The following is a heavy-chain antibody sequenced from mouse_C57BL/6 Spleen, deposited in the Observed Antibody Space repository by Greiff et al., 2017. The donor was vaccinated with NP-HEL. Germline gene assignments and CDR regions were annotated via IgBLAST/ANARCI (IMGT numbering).Heavy chain of an antibody. J-gene: IGHJ2*01. D-gene: IGHD1-1*01. CDR2: ISDGGSYT. CDR1: GFTFSSYA. Sequence: DVMLVESGGGLVKPGGSLKLSCAASGFTFSSYAMSWVRQTPEKRLEWVATISDGGSYTYYPDNVKGRFTISRDNAKNNLYLQMSHLKSEDTAMYYCARGTIYYGSSYGYFDYWGQGTTLTVSA. CDR3: ARGTIYYGSSYGYFDY. V-gene: IGHV5-4*03.